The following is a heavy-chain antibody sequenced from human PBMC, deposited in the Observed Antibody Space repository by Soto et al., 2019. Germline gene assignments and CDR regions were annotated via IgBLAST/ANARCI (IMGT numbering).Heavy chain of an antibody. V-gene: IGHV4-59*01. CDR1: GGSISSYY. J-gene: IGHJ4*02. CDR3: ANYPTTVTSDY. CDR2: IYYSGST. D-gene: IGHD4-17*01. Sequence: SETLSLTCTVSGGSISSYYWSWIRQPPGKGLEWIGYIYYSGSTNYNPSHKSRVTISVDTSKNQFSLKLSSVTAADTAVYYCANYPTTVTSDYWGQGTLVTVSS.